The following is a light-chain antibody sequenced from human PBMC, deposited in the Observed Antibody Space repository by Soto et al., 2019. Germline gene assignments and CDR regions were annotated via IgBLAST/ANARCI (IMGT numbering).Light chain of an antibody. J-gene: IGKJ4*01. CDR2: KTS. CDR3: QRYNIYWGVT. CDR1: QSISTW. V-gene: IGKV1-5*03. Sequence: DIQMTQSPSTLSASVGDRVTMTCRASQSISTWLAWYQQKPGKAPKLLIYKTSSLQSGVPSRFSGSGSATEFTLTISSLQPDDFATYYCQRYNIYWGVTFGGGTKVESK.